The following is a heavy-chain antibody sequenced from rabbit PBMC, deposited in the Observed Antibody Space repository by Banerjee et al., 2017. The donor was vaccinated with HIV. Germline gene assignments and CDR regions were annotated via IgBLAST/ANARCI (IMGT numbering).Heavy chain of an antibody. CDR2: IYAGSSGTT. CDR1: GFSFSSSYW. V-gene: IGHV1S45*01. Sequence: QEQLEESGGDLVKPEGSLTLTCTASGFSFSSSYWICWVRQAPGKGLEWIACIYAGSSGTTAYASWAKGQFTISKASSTTVTLQMTSLTAADTATYFCARSVYSGGYSYIMDLWGPGTLVTVS. D-gene: IGHD6-1*01. CDR3: ARSVYSGGYSYIMDL. J-gene: IGHJ6*01.